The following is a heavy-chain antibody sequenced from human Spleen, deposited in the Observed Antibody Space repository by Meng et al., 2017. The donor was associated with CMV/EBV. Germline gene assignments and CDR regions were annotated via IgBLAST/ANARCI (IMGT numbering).Heavy chain of an antibody. CDR1: GYTFTNYD. CDR2: MNTNSGNT. J-gene: IGHJ5*02. Sequence: SYKASGYTFTNYDINWVRQATGQGLEWMGWMNTNSGNTGYAQKFQVRVTMTRNTSISTAYMELSSLRSEDTAVYYCARGYKKRWFDPWGQGTLVTVSS. CDR3: ARGYKKRWFDP. V-gene: IGHV1-8*01. D-gene: IGHD1-1*01.